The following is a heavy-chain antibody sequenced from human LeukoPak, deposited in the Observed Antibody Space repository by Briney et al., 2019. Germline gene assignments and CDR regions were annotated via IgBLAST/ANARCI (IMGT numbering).Heavy chain of an antibody. V-gene: IGHV4-59*01. CDR2: IYYSGST. CDR1: GGSISSYY. D-gene: IGHD3-22*01. CDR3: ARGLYYYDSSGYYFGYYFDY. J-gene: IGHJ4*02. Sequence: SETLSLTCTVSGGSISSYYWSWIRQPPGKGLKWIGYIYYSGSTNYNPSLKSRVTISVDTSKNQFSLKLSSVTAADTAVYYCARGLYYYDSSGYYFGYYFDYWGQGTLVTVSS.